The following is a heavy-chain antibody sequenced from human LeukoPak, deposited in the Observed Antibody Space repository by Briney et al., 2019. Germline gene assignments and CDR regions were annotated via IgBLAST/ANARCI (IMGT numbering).Heavy chain of an antibody. CDR1: GYTFTGYY. CDR2: NNPNSGGT. Sequence: ASVKVSCKASGYTFTGYYMHWVRQAPGQGLEWMGWNNPNSGGTNYAQKFQGRVTMTRDTFISTAYMELRSLRSDDTAVYYCASIPSTEMATTMGAFDIWGQGTMVTVSS. D-gene: IGHD5-24*01. J-gene: IGHJ3*02. V-gene: IGHV1-2*02. CDR3: ASIPSTEMATTMGAFDI.